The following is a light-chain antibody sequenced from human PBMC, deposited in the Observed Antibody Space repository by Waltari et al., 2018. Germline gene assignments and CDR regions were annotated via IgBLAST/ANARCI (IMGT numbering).Light chain of an antibody. CDR2: SNN. CDR1: SSNLGSTT. J-gene: IGLJ2*01. Sequence: SVLPQPPSASGTPGPRVTIYGSGSSSNLGSTTLNWYQQPPGTAPKLLIYSNNQRPSGVPDRSSGSKSGTSASLAISGLQSEDEADYYGAAWDDSLNGVVFGGGTKLTVL. CDR3: AAWDDSLNGVV. V-gene: IGLV1-44*01.